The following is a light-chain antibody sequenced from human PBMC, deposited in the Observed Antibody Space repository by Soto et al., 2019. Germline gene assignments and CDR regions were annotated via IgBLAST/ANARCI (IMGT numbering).Light chain of an antibody. J-gene: IGKJ4*01. CDR2: WAS. CDR3: QQYYSNLLT. Sequence: DIVMTQSPDSLAVSLGERATINYKSSQSVLYSSNNKNYLAWYQQKQGQTPKLLIYWASTRESGVPDRFSGSGSGTDFTLTISRLQAEDVAVYHCQQYYSNLLTFGGGTKVDIK. V-gene: IGKV4-1*01. CDR1: QSVLYSSNNKNY.